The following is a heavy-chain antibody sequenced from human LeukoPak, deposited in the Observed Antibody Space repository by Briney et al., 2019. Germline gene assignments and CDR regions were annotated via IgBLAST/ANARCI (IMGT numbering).Heavy chain of an antibody. CDR1: GITFSSYT. D-gene: IGHD3-3*01. J-gene: IGHJ4*02. Sequence: PGGSLRLSCAVSGITFSSYTMNWVRQAPGKGLEWVSQISSSGSFIYYADSVKGRFTISRDNAKNSLFLQMNSLKVEDTAVYYCARVEWMGRMDYWGQGTLVTVSS. CDR3: ARVEWMGRMDY. V-gene: IGHV3-21*01. CDR2: ISSSGSFI.